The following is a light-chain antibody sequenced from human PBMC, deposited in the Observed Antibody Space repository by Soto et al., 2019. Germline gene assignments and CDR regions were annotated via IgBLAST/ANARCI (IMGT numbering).Light chain of an antibody. J-gene: IGKJ1*01. CDR2: GAS. CDR1: QSVSSN. Sequence: EIVMTQSPATLSVSPGERATLSCRASQSVSSNLAWYQQKPGQAPRLLIYGASTRATGIPARFSGSGSGTEFTLTISSLQSEDFAVYYCQQYNNWPQVGWTFGQGTKVEIK. V-gene: IGKV3-15*01. CDR3: QQYNNWPQVGWT.